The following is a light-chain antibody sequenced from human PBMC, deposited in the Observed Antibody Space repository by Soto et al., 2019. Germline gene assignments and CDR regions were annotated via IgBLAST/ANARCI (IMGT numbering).Light chain of an antibody. CDR2: GAS. CDR3: QQYESLPLT. V-gene: IGKV1-33*01. CDR1: QDIRNY. J-gene: IGKJ4*01. Sequence: DPQMTQSPSSLSASVGDRVTITCQASQDIRNYLNWYQQKPGKAPKLLIYGASNLETGVPSRFSGSGSGTDFAFTISSLQPEDIATYYCQQYESLPLTFGGGTQVEIK.